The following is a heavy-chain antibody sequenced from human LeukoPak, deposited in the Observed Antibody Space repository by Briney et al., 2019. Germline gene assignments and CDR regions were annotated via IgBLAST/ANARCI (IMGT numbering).Heavy chain of an antibody. Sequence: GGSLRLSCAASGFTFSSYAMSWVHQAPGKGLEWVSTISGSGSSTYYADSGKGRFTISRDNSKNTLYLQMNSLRAEDTAVYYCAKDSGYYYKSFDYWGQGTLVTVSS. D-gene: IGHD3-22*01. CDR3: AKDSGYYYKSFDY. V-gene: IGHV3-23*01. CDR2: ISGSGSST. CDR1: GFTFSSYA. J-gene: IGHJ4*02.